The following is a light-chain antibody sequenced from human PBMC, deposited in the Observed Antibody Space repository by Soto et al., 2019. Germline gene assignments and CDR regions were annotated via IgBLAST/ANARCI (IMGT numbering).Light chain of an antibody. Sequence: QSALTQPPSASGSPGQSVTISCTGSSSDVGGYNYVSWYQQYPGKAPKLMIYEVSKRPSGIPDRLSGSKSGNTASLTVSGLQAEDEADYFCSSYGGSNTVVFGGGTKLTVL. CDR3: SSYGGSNTVV. CDR2: EVS. CDR1: SSDVGGYNY. V-gene: IGLV2-8*01. J-gene: IGLJ2*01.